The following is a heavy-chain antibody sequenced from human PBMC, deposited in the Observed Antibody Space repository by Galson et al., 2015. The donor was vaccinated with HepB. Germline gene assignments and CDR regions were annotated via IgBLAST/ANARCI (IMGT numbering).Heavy chain of an antibody. D-gene: IGHD6-19*01. CDR2: IKQDGSEK. V-gene: IGHV3-7*01. J-gene: IGHJ4*02. Sequence: LRLSCAASGSTFSSYWMSWVRQAPGKGLEWVANIKQDGSEKYYVDSVKGRFTISRDNAKNSLYLQMNSLRAEDTAVYYCARDLRGSGWYVDYWGQGTLVTVSS. CDR3: ARDLRGSGWYVDY. CDR1: GSTFSSYW.